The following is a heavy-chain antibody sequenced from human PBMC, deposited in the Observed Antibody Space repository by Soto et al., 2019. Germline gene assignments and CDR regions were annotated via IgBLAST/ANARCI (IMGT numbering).Heavy chain of an antibody. CDR2: IFDTGST. CDR3: AKGWQYPGN. J-gene: IGHJ4*02. V-gene: IGHV4-59*08. CDR1: GGSIGSYY. D-gene: IGHD2-2*01. Sequence: SETLSLTCTVSGGSIGSYYWSWIRQPPGKGLEWIGYIFDTGSTNYNPSLESRVTISVDTSKNQFPLKLTSVTAEDTAVYYCAKGWQYPGNWGQGTLVTVSS.